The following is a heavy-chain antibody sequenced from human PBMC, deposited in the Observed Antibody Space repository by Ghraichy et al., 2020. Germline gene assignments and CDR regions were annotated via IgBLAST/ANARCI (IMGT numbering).Heavy chain of an antibody. Sequence: GGSLRLSCAASGFTVSSNYMSWVRQAPGKGLEWVSVIYSGGSTYYADSVKGRFTISRDNSKNTLYLQMNSLRAEDTAVYYCARVVGINDFWSGYYHFDYWGQGTLVTVSS. CDR3: ARVVGINDFWSGYYHFDY. CDR2: IYSGGST. V-gene: IGHV3-53*01. D-gene: IGHD3-3*01. CDR1: GFTVSSNY. J-gene: IGHJ4*02.